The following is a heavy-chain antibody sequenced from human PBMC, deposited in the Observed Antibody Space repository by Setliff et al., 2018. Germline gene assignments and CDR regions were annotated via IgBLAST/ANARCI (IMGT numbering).Heavy chain of an antibody. CDR1: GYSFTSYG. J-gene: IGHJ5*02. V-gene: IGHV1-18*01. D-gene: IGHD3-22*01. CDR2: ITTYNDNT. Sequence: ASVKVSCKTSGYSFTSYGISWVRQAPGQGLEWMGHITTYNDNTKYAQKFQGRITVTTDLSTSTAYLDLRSLRSDDTAVYYCARAPWGDDYDSLYTWFDPWGQGSLVTVSS. CDR3: ARAPWGDDYDSLYTWFDP.